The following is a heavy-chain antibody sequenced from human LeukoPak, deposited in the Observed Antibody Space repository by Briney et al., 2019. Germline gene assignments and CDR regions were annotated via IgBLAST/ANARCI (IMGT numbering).Heavy chain of an antibody. CDR1: GFTFSSYG. V-gene: IGHV3-30*02. J-gene: IGHJ4*02. CDR3: AREAAEGLVPGEGGYFDY. D-gene: IGHD3/OR15-3a*01. Sequence: GGSLRLSCAASGFTFSSYGMHWVRQAPGKGLEWVAFIRYDGSNKYYADSVKGRFTISRDNANKFSFLQMNSLRAEDTAVYYCAREAAEGLVPGEGGYFDYWGQGTLVTVSS. CDR2: IRYDGSNK.